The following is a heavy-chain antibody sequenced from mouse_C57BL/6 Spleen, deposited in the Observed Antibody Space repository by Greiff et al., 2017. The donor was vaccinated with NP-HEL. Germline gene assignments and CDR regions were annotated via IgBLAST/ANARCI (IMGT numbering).Heavy chain of an antibody. CDR2: INPGSGGT. CDR3: ARGYYGSGDY. J-gene: IGHJ2*01. CDR1: GYAFTNYL. Sequence: VKLMESGAELVRPGTSVKVSCKASGYAFTNYLIEWVKQRPGQGLEWIGVINPGSGGTNYNEKFKGKATLTADKSSSTAYMQLSSLTSEDSAVYFCARGYYGSGDYWGQGTTLTVSS. D-gene: IGHD1-1*01. V-gene: IGHV1-54*01.